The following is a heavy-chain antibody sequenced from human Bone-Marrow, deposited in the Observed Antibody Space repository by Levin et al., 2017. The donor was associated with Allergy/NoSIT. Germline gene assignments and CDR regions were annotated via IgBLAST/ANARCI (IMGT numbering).Heavy chain of an antibody. Sequence: RAGGSLRLSCAASGFTFSMYDLHWVRQPTGKGLEWVSTISNTGYTHYSDSVRGRFTISREDAKNSLDLQMNSLRAGDTAVYFCARSLYTSGWYTDWGQGTLVTVSP. J-gene: IGHJ4*02. CDR3: ARSLYTSGWYTD. CDR2: ISNTGYT. V-gene: IGHV3-13*01. CDR1: GFTFSMYD. D-gene: IGHD6-19*01.